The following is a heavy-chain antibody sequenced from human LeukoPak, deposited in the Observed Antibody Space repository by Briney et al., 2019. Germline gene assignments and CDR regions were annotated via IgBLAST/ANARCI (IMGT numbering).Heavy chain of an antibody. D-gene: IGHD2-2*01. V-gene: IGHV4-61*08. CDR2: IYYSGST. CDR1: GGSISSGGYS. Sequence: SETLSLTCAVSGGSISSGGYSWSWIRQPPGKGLEWIGYIYYSGSTNYNPSLKSRVTISVDTSKNQFSLKLSSVTAADTAVYYCARLGVVPAAMLYYYGMDVWGQGTTVTVSS. J-gene: IGHJ6*02. CDR3: ARLGVVPAAMLYYYGMDV.